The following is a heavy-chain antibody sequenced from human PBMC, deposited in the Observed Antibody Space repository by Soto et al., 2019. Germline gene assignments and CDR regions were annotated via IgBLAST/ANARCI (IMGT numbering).Heavy chain of an antibody. Sequence: SGPTLVNPTQTLTLTCTFSGFSLSTSGVGVGWIRQPPGKALAWIALIYWDDDQRYSPSLKTRLTITKDTSKNQVVLTMTNMDPVDTATYYCAHAFGGTSWPNDAFDIWGQGTVVTVS. CDR1: GFSLSTSGVG. J-gene: IGHJ3*02. CDR2: IYWDDDQ. D-gene: IGHD3-3*02. V-gene: IGHV2-5*02. CDR3: AHAFGGTSWPNDAFDI.